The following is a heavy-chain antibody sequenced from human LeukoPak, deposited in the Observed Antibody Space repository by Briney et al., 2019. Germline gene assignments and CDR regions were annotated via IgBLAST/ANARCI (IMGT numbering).Heavy chain of an antibody. V-gene: IGHV4-30-2*01. J-gene: IGHJ4*02. CDR1: GGSISSGGYY. CDR2: IYHSGST. D-gene: IGHD3-3*01. Sequence: SETLSLTCTVSGGSISSGGYYWSWIRQPPGKGLEWIGYIYHSGSTYYNPSLKSRVTISVDRSKNQFSLKLSSVTAADTAVYYCASAQTLLWSGYYYWGQGTLVTVSS. CDR3: ASAQTLLWSGYYY.